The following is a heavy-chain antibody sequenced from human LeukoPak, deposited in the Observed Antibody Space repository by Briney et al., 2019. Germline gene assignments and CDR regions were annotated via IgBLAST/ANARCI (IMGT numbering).Heavy chain of an antibody. CDR1: GGTFSSYA. Sequence: SVKVSCKASGGTFSSYAISWVRQAPGQGLEWMGGIIPIFGTANYAQKFQGRVTITADESTSTAYMELSSLRSEDTAVYYCAAAPFFGVVISYYYYGMDVWGQGTTVTVSS. CDR3: AAAPFFGVVISYYYYGMDV. CDR2: IIPIFGTA. V-gene: IGHV1-69*13. D-gene: IGHD3-3*01. J-gene: IGHJ6*02.